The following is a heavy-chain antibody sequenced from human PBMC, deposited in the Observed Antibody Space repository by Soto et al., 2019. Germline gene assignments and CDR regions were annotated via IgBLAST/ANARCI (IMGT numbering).Heavy chain of an antibody. D-gene: IGHD2-8*01. CDR2: ISDSGKT. CDR3: VRGRAIYGEWDYYDY. V-gene: IGHV4-59*01. J-gene: IGHJ4*02. Sequence: SETLSLTCTVSGGSIRGYYWTWIRQSPGRGLEWLGFISDSGKTDSDASLKGRLDISLDTSRSQFSLSLTSVTAADTALYYCVRGRAIYGEWDYYDYWGQGALVTVSS. CDR1: GGSIRGYY.